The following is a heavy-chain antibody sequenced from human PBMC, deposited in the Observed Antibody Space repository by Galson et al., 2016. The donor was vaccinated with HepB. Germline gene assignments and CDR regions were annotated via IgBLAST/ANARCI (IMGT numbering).Heavy chain of an antibody. CDR2: VNPSSGST. Sequence: SVKVSCKASGNTFTGDYLHWVRQAPGQGLEWMGRVNPSSGSTIYAHNFQGRVTMTRDTSIGTAYMELSRLRSDDTAVYYCASSGYYSNLNYWGQGTLVTVS. CDR3: ASSGYYSNLNY. V-gene: IGHV1-2*06. D-gene: IGHD3-22*01. CDR1: GNTFTGDY. J-gene: IGHJ4*02.